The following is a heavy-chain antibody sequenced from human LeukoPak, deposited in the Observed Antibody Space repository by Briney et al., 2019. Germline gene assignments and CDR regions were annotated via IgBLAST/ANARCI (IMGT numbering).Heavy chain of an antibody. D-gene: IGHD7-27*01. CDR1: GFTVSSNY. CDR2: SPPGGGT. Sequence: GGSLRLSSAATGFTVSSNYMSWVREAPGKGLEWLSGVSPPGGGTYHADSVKGRFTISRDDSKNTLSLQMNSLRVEDTAVYYCARDLAWGAFDYWGQGTLVTVSS. CDR3: ARDLAWGAFDY. J-gene: IGHJ4*02. V-gene: IGHV3-53*01.